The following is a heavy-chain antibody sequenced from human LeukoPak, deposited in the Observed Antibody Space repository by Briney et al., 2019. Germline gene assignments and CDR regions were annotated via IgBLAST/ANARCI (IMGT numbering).Heavy chain of an antibody. V-gene: IGHV4-31*03. CDR3: ASCRLGPINY. CDR2: IYYSGST. J-gene: IGHJ4*02. D-gene: IGHD2-15*01. CDR1: GGSISSGGYY. Sequence: SETLSLTCTVSGGSISSGGYYWSWIRQHPGMGLEWIGYIYYSGSTYYNPSLKSRVTISVDTSKNQFSLKLSSVTAADTAVYYCASCRLGPINYWGQGTLVTVSS.